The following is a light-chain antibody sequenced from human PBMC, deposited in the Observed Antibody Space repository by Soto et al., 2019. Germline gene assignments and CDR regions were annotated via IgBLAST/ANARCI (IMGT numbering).Light chain of an antibody. CDR1: QSIALS. CDR2: VAF. V-gene: IGKV1-39*01. CDR3: QQSFRSPIT. Sequence: DIQMPQSPSSLPASLGDTVTMTCRASQSIALSVNWYQQKPGKAPKLLIYVAFTLESGVPSRFSGSGSGTEFTLTIRSLQPEDFATYYCQQSFRSPITFGQGTRLEIK. J-gene: IGKJ5*01.